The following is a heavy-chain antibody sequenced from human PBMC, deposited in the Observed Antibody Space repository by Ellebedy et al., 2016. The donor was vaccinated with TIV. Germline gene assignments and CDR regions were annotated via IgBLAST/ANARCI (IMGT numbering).Heavy chain of an antibody. J-gene: IGHJ5*02. CDR2: INPNSGGT. CDR1: GYTFTGYY. D-gene: IGHD6-13*01. Sequence: AASVKVSCKASGYTFTGYYMHWVRQAPGQGLEWMGWINPNSGGTIYAQKFQGRVTMTRDTSISTAYMELSRLKSDDTAVYYCARYISEYTSSWFNWFDPWGQGTLVTVSS. CDR3: ARYISEYTSSWFNWFDP. V-gene: IGHV1-2*02.